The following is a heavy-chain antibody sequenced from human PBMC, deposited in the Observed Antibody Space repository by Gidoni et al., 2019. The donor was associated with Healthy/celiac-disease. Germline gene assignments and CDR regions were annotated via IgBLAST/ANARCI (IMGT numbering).Heavy chain of an antibody. J-gene: IGHJ4*02. CDR2: ISGSGGST. V-gene: IGHV3-23*01. D-gene: IGHD3-10*01. Sequence: SCAASGFTFSSYAMSWVRQAPGKGLEWVSAISGSGGSTYYADSVKGRFTISRDNSKNTLYLQMNSLRAEDTAVYYCAKDFGRFGEYPLVFDYWGQGTLVTVSS. CDR3: AKDFGRFGEYPLVFDY. CDR1: GFTFSSYA.